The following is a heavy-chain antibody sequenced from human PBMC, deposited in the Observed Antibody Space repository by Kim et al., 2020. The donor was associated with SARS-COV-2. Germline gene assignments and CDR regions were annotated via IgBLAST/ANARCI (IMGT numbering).Heavy chain of an antibody. CDR3: AKDLAHYDYVWGSYHAFDI. V-gene: IGHV3-23*01. CDR2: ISGSGGST. CDR1: GFTFSSYA. J-gene: IGHJ3*02. Sequence: GGSLKLSCAASGFTFSSYAMSWVRQAPGKGLEWVSAISGSGGSTYYADSVQGRVTISRDNSKNTLYLQMNSLRAEDTAVYYCAKDLAHYDYVWGSYHAFDIWGQGTMVTVSS. D-gene: IGHD3-16*02.